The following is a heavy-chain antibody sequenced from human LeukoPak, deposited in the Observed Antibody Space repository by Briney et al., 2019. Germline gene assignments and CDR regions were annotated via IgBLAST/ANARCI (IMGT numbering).Heavy chain of an antibody. CDR3: ARHIGDYDSSGYNWFDP. D-gene: IGHD3-22*01. CDR2: IYPGDSDT. Sequence: GESLNISWQCSGYSFNSYWIGWVRQIPGKGLEWMGIIYPGDSDTRYSPSFQGQVTISADKSISTDCRQWSSLKASDTAMYYCARHIGDYDSSGYNWFDPWGQGTLVTVSS. J-gene: IGHJ5*02. V-gene: IGHV5-51*01. CDR1: GYSFNSYW.